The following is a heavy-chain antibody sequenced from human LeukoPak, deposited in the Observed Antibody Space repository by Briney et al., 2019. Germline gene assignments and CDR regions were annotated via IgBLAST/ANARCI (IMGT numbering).Heavy chain of an antibody. CDR1: EFMFSSYW. CDR3: VRAKSGHYGYSDY. D-gene: IGHD5-18*01. V-gene: IGHV3-74*01. J-gene: IGHJ4*02. Sequence: PGGSLRLSCAASEFMFSSYWMHWVRQVPGKGLVWVSRVSPDGRTTSYADSVKGRFTISRDNAKNTVYLQMISLRADDTAVYYCVRAKSGHYGYSDYWGQGTLVTVSS. CDR2: VSPDGRTT.